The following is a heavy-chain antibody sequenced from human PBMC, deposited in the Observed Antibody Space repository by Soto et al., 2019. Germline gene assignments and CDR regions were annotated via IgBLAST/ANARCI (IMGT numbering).Heavy chain of an antibody. CDR2: IYYSGST. CDR3: ASDSYGSLGLDY. CDR1: GGSISSGGYY. Sequence: LCGGSISSGGYYWSWIRQHPGKGLEWIGYIYYSGSTYYNPSLKSRVTISVDTSKNQFSLKLSSVTAADTAVYYCASDSYGSLGLDYWGQGTLVTVSS. J-gene: IGHJ4*02. D-gene: IGHD5-18*01. V-gene: IGHV4-31*02.